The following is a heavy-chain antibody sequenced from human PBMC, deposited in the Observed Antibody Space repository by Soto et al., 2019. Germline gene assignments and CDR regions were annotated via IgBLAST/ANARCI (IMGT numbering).Heavy chain of an antibody. D-gene: IGHD6-13*01. CDR3: ARWYSSSWYVDYYGMDV. CDR1: GYSFTSYW. J-gene: IGHJ6*02. CDR2: IYPGDSDT. V-gene: IGHV5-51*01. Sequence: PGESLKISCKGSGYSFTSYWIGWVRQMPGKGLEWMGIIYPGDSDTRYSPSFQGQVTISADKSISTVYLQWSSLKASDTAMYYCARWYSSSWYVDYYGMDVWGQGTTVTVSS.